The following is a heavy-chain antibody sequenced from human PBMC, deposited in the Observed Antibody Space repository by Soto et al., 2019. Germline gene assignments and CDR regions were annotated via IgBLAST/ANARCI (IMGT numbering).Heavy chain of an antibody. CDR3: ARVPSSGWPYVFDY. D-gene: IGHD6-19*01. Sequence: SCAASGFTLSNYVMNWVRQAPGKGLEWISCIGSSSVTIFHADSVKGRFTISRDSAKNSLYLQMNSLRAEDTAMYYCARVPSSGWPYVFDYCGLGTLVTVSS. J-gene: IGHJ4*02. V-gene: IGHV3-48*01. CDR2: IGSSSVTI. CDR1: GFTLSNYV.